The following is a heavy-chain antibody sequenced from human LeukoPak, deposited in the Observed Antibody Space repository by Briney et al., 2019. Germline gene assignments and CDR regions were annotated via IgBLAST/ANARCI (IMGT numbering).Heavy chain of an antibody. CDR3: AKRSLEWELPYFDY. D-gene: IGHD1-26*01. CDR2: ISGSGGST. J-gene: IGHJ4*02. CDR1: GFSFSSYA. V-gene: IGHV3-23*01. Sequence: GGSLRLSCAASGFSFSSYAMSWVRQAPGQGLEWVSAISGSGGSTYYADSVKGRFTISRDNSKNTLYLQMNSLRAEDTAVYYCAKRSLEWELPYFDYWGQGTLVTVSS.